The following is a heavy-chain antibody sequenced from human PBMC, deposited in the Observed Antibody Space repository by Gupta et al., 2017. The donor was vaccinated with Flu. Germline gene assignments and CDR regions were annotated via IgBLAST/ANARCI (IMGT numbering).Heavy chain of an antibody. D-gene: IGHD2-2*02. J-gene: IGHJ6*03. Sequence: VQLVESGGGVVQPAGSLRLSCSASGFRFSSNGFHWVRQAPGKGLEWVALISYDGTNKYFADSVKGRFAISRDNSKNTLYLQMNSLRAGDTAVYSCAKDHGLSHYNYYMDVWGKGTTVTVSS. CDR3: AKDHGLSHYNYYMDV. V-gene: IGHV3-30*18. CDR1: GFRFSSNG. CDR2: ISYDGTNK.